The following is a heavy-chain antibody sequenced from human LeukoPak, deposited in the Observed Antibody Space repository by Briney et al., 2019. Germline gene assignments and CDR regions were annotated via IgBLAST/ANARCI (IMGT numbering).Heavy chain of an antibody. Sequence: GASVKVSCKASGYTFTSYGISWVRQAPGRGLEWMGWISAYNGNTNYAQKLQGRVTMTTDTSTSTAYMELRSLRSDDTAVYYCARRSFVSRSGYYWDYWGQGTLVTVSS. J-gene: IGHJ4*02. CDR2: ISAYNGNT. V-gene: IGHV1-18*01. CDR3: ARRSFVSRSGYYWDY. D-gene: IGHD3-3*01. CDR1: GYTFTSYG.